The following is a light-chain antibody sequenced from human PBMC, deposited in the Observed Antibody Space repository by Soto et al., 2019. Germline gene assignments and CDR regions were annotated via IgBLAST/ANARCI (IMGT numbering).Light chain of an antibody. CDR2: AAS. CDR1: QSISSY. CDR3: QQSYNPPLT. V-gene: IGKV1-39*01. Sequence: DIQMTQSPSSLSASVGARVTITCRASQSISSYLNWYQQKPGKAPKLLIYAASSLQSGVPSRFSGSGSGAHCTLTISSLQPEDFATYHCQQSYNPPLTFGGGTKVDIK. J-gene: IGKJ4*01.